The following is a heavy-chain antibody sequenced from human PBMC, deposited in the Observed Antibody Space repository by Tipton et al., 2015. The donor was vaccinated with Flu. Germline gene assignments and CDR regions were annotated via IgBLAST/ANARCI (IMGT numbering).Heavy chain of an antibody. J-gene: IGHJ4*02. D-gene: IGHD2-8*02. Sequence: SLRLSCAASGFTFSTYWMSRVRQAPGKGLEWVANINQGGDEKYYVDSVKGRFTISRDNPKNSLYLQMNSLRAEDTAVYYCARTRGGYCTATACFADYFDYWGQGALVTVSS. CDR1: GFTFSTYW. CDR3: ARTRGGYCTATACFADYFDY. CDR2: INQGGDEK. V-gene: IGHV3-7*01.